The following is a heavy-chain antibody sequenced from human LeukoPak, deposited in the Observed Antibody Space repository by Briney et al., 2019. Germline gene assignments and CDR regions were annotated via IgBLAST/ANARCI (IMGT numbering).Heavy chain of an antibody. CDR3: ARDSPAGTSWRSEPTFDY. Sequence: QPGGSLRLSCAASGFSFRSFWMSWVRQAPGKGLEWVADIKEEGRTTYYVDSVKGRSTISRDNAKNTLYLQMNSLGAEDTAVYYCARDSPAGTSWRSEPTFDYWGQGTLVTVTS. CDR2: IKEEGRTT. D-gene: IGHD2-2*01. J-gene: IGHJ4*02. CDR1: GFSFRSFW. V-gene: IGHV3-7*04.